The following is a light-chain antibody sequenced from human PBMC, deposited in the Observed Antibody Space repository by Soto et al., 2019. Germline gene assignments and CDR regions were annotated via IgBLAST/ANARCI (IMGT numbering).Light chain of an antibody. J-gene: IGKJ5*01. CDR1: QTISSTY. V-gene: IGKV3-11*01. CDR3: QQRSNWPIT. CDR2: DAS. Sequence: IVLTQSPGTLSLSPVDIVTLSCMASQTISSTYLAWYQQKPGQAPRLLIYDASNRATGIPARFSGSGSGTDFTLTISSLEPEDFAVYYCQQRSNWPITFGQGTRLEIK.